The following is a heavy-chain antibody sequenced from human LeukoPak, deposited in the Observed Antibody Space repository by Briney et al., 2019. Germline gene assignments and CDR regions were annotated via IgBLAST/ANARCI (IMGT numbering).Heavy chain of an antibody. CDR3: AREGTANSSSWYWFDP. Sequence: PSETLSLTCSVSGGSISSYYWSWIRQPPGKGMEWIGYIYYSGSTNYNPSLKSRVTISVDTSKNQFSLKLSSVTAADTAVYYCAREGTANSSSWYWFDPWGQGTLVAVSS. CDR1: GGSISSYY. V-gene: IGHV4-59*01. D-gene: IGHD6-13*01. J-gene: IGHJ5*02. CDR2: IYYSGST.